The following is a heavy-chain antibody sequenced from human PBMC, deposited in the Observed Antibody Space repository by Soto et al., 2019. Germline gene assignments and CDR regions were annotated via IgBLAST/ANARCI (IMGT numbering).Heavy chain of an antibody. Sequence: PSETLSLTCTVSGGSISSYYWSWIRQPPGEGLEWIGYIYYSGSTNYNPSLKSRVTISVDTSKNQFSLKLSSVTAADTAVYYCAREKLGGYSGYDRIFDYWGQGTLVTVSS. CDR1: GGSISSYY. CDR2: IYYSGST. V-gene: IGHV4-59*01. J-gene: IGHJ4*02. CDR3: AREKLGGYSGYDRIFDY. D-gene: IGHD5-12*01.